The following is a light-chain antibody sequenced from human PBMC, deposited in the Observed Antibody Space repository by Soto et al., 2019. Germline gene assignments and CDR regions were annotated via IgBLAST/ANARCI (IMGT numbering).Light chain of an antibody. CDR1: SSDVGGYNY. CDR2: DVS. V-gene: IGLV2-14*01. CDR3: SSYTSSSTQV. Sequence: QSALTQPASVSGSPGQSITISCTGTSSDVGGYNYVSWYQQHPGKSPKLMIYDVSNRPSGVSNRFSGSKYGNTASLTISGLQAEDEAEYYCSSYTSSSTQVFGTGTKVTVL. J-gene: IGLJ1*01.